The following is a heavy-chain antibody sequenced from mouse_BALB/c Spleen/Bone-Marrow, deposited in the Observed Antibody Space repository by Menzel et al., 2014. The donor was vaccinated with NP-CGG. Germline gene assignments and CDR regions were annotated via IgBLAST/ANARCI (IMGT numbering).Heavy chain of an antibody. CDR3: AAGYYGNSGWFAY. J-gene: IGHJ3*01. CDR1: GYTFTSYT. CDR2: INPSSGYT. Sequence: VQLVESGAELARPGASVKMSCKASGYTFTSYTMHWVKPRPGQGLEWIGYINPSSGYTNYNQKFKDKATLTADKSSSTAYMQLSSLTSEDSAVYYCAAGYYGNSGWFAYWGQGTLVTVSA. D-gene: IGHD2-1*01. V-gene: IGHV1-4*01.